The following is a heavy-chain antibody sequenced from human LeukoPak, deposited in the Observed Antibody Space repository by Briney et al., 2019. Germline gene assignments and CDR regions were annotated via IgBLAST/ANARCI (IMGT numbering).Heavy chain of an antibody. CDR2: IYRNGST. Sequence: SETLSLTCTVSHYSISSGYFWGWIRQPPGKGLQWIGTIYRNGSTYYNPSLKSRVTISVDTSKNQFSLKLSSVTAADTAVYYCARRRLSSSWYRRSNWFDPWGQGTLVTVSS. CDR3: ARRRLSSSWYRRSNWFDP. D-gene: IGHD6-13*01. J-gene: IGHJ5*02. V-gene: IGHV4-38-2*02. CDR1: HYSISSGYF.